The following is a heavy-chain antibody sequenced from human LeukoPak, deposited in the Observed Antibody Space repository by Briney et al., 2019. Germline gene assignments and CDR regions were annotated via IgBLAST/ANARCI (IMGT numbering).Heavy chain of an antibody. CDR3: ANVYCSCGSCPIYYYYGMDV. J-gene: IGHJ6*02. Sequence: GRSLRLSCAASGFTFSSYAMHWVRQAPGKGLEWVAVISYDGSNKYYADSVKGRFTISRDNSKNTLYLQMNSLRAEDTAVYYCANVYCSCGSCPIYYYYGMDVWGQGTTVTVSS. CDR2: ISYDGSNK. V-gene: IGHV3-30-3*01. D-gene: IGHD2-15*01. CDR1: GFTFSSYA.